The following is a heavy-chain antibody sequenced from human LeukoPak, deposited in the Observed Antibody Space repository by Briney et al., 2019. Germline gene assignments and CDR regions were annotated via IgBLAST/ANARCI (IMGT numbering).Heavy chain of an antibody. Sequence: ASVKVSCKASGYTSTGYYMHWVRQAPGQGLEWMGWINPNSGGTNYAQKFQGRVTMTRDTSISTAYMELSRLRSDDTAVYYCARGGGGYSYGHDYWGQGTLVTVSS. D-gene: IGHD5-18*01. V-gene: IGHV1-2*02. J-gene: IGHJ4*02. CDR2: INPNSGGT. CDR3: ARGGGGYSYGHDY. CDR1: GYTSTGYY.